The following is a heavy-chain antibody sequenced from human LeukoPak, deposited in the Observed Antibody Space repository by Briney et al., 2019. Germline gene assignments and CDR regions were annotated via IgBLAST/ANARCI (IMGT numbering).Heavy chain of an antibody. CDR3: ARSGYCSSTSCYPIDY. CDR1: GYSFTSYW. V-gene: IGHV5-51*01. CDR2: IYPGDSDT. D-gene: IGHD2-2*01. J-gene: IGHJ4*02. Sequence: GESLKISFKGSGYSFTSYWIGWVRQMPGKGLEWMGIIYPGDSDTRHSPSFQGQVTISADKSISTAYLQWSSLKASDTAMYYCARSGYCSSTSCYPIDYWGQGTLVTVSS.